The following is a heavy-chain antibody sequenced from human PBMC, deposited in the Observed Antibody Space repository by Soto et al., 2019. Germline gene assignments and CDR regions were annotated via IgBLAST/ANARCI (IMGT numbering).Heavy chain of an antibody. CDR2: IHRSGVT. CDR3: ARESSDDFGVNPDY. J-gene: IGHJ4*02. Sequence: SETLSLTCSVSGGSISSDHFWSWVRQSPGKGLEWIGEIHRSGVTNYNPSLKSRVTISMDKSKNQLSQRLNSVTDADTAVYYCARESSDDFGVNPDYWGQGTLVTVSS. D-gene: IGHD4-17*01. V-gene: IGHV4-4*02. CDR1: GGSISSDHF.